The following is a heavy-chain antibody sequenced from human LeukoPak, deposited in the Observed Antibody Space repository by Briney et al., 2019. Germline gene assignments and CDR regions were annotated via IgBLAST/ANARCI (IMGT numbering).Heavy chain of an antibody. CDR1: RVTFSSYA. V-gene: IGHV3-30-3*01. J-gene: IGHJ5*02. CDR2: ISYDGSNK. CDR3: ARDQPVYELWFGRGMVFDP. Sequence: QAGGSLRLSCAASRVTFSSYAMHWVRQAPGKGLEWVAVISYDGSNKYYADSVKGPFTISRDNSKNTLYLQMNSLRAEDTAVYYCARDQPVYELWFGRGMVFDPWGQGTLVTVSS. D-gene: IGHD3-10*01.